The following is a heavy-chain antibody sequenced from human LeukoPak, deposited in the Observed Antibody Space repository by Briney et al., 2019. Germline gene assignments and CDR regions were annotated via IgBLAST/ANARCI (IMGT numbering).Heavy chain of an antibody. V-gene: IGHV1-2*04. CDR3: AITMVRGVILAAFDI. CDR1: GYTFTSYA. Sequence: ASVKVSCKASGYTFTSYAMHWVRQAPGQGLEWMGWNNPNSGGTNYAQKFQGWVTMTRDTSISTAYMELSRLRSDDTAVYYCAITMVRGVILAAFDIWGQGTIVTVSS. J-gene: IGHJ3*02. CDR2: NNPNSGGT. D-gene: IGHD3-10*01.